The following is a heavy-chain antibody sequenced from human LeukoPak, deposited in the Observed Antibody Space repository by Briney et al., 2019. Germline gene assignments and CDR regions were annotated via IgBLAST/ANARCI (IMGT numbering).Heavy chain of an antibody. CDR1: GYTFTSYG. J-gene: IGHJ4*02. CDR3: ARVVYDFWSGCYIDY. CDR2: ISAYNGNT. V-gene: IGHV1-18*01. D-gene: IGHD3-3*01. Sequence: ASVKVSCKASGYTFTSYGISWVRQAPGQGLEWMGWISAYNGNTNYAQKLQGRVTMTTDTSTSTAYMELRSLRSDDTAVYYCARVVYDFWSGCYIDYWGQGTLVTVSS.